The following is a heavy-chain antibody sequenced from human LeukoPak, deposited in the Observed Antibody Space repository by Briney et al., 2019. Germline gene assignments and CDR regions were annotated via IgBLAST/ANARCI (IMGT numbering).Heavy chain of an antibody. V-gene: IGHV4-4*07. D-gene: IGHD3-22*01. CDR2: IYTSGST. CDR1: GGSISSYY. CDR3: ARDRGLGATYCYDSSSYHNDAFDI. J-gene: IGHJ3*02. Sequence: PSETLSLTCTVSGGSISSYYWSWIRQPAGKGLEWIGRIYTSGSTNYNPSLKSRVTMSVDTSKNQFSLKLSSVTAADTAVYYCARDRGLGATYCYDSSSYHNDAFDIWGQGTMVTVSS.